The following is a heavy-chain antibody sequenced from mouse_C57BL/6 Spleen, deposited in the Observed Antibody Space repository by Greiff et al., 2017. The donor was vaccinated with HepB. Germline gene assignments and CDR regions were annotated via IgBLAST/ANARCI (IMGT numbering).Heavy chain of an antibody. J-gene: IGHJ2*01. CDR3: TGGGY. Sequence: EVKLQESGGGLVQPGGSMKHSCVASGFTFSNYWMNWVRQSPEKGLEWVAQIRLKSDNYATHYAESVKGRFTISRDDSKSSVYLQMNNLRAEDTGIYYCTGGGYWGQGTTLTVSS. CDR1: GFTFSNYW. CDR2: IRLKSDNYAT. V-gene: IGHV6-3*01.